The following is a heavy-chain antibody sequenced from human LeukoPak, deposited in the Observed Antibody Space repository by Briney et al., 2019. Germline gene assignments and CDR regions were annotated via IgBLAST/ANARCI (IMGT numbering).Heavy chain of an antibody. CDR1: GGSISSYY. CDR2: IYYSGST. V-gene: IGHV4-59*06. CDR3: AREVEAFDY. Sequence: SETLSLTCTVSGGSISSYYWNWIRQPPGKGLEWIGYIYYSGSTYYNPSLKSRVTISVDTSKNQFSLKLSSVTAADTAVFYCAREVEAFDYWGQGTLVTVSS. J-gene: IGHJ4*02. D-gene: IGHD5-24*01.